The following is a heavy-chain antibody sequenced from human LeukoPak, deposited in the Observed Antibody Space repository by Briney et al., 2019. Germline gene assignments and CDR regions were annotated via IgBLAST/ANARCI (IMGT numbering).Heavy chain of an antibody. CDR3: ARGRSSGWTYFDY. D-gene: IGHD6-19*01. J-gene: IGHJ4*02. CDR1: GGSIRNYY. Sequence: SETLSLTCTVSGGSIRNYYWNWIRQPPGKRLEWIGDMFYSVNTNYSPSLKSRVTISVDTSKNQFSLSLSSVTTADTAVYYCARGRSSGWTYFDYWGQGTLVTVSS. V-gene: IGHV4-59*01. CDR2: MFYSVNT.